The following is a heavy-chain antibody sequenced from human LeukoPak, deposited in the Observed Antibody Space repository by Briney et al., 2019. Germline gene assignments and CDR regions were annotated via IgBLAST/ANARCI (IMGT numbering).Heavy chain of an antibody. CDR3: VKMRRQNYHSYYTDA. J-gene: IGHJ6*03. Sequence: PGGSLRLSCAVSGFIFSSYAISGVRQAPGKGLEWVSYGGSGGSTYYSDSVKGRLTVYSDNSKSTRYLQMNDLTAGDTAGYYFVKMRRQNYHSYYTDASGKGTSVTVSS. CDR1: GFIFSSYA. CDR2: GGSGGST. V-gene: IGHV3-23*01.